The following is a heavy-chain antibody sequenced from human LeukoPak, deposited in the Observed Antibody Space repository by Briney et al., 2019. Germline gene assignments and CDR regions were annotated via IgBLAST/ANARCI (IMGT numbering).Heavy chain of an antibody. Sequence: ASVKVSCTASGYTFTSYDINWVRQATGQGLEWMGWMNPNSGNTGYAQKFQGGVTMTRNTSISTAYMELSSLRSEDTAVYYCARGRTVTTIWYYYYGMDVWGQGTTVTVSS. J-gene: IGHJ6*02. CDR3: ARGRTVTTIWYYYYGMDV. V-gene: IGHV1-8*01. D-gene: IGHD4-17*01. CDR1: GYTFTSYD. CDR2: MNPNSGNT.